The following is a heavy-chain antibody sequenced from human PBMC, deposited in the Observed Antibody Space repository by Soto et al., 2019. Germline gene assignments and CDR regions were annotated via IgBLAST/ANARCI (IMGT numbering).Heavy chain of an antibody. V-gene: IGHV4-34*02. CDR1: GGSFSGYF. D-gene: IGHD6-19*01. J-gene: IGHJ5*02. Sequence: QVQLQQWGAGLLKPSETLSLTCAVYGGSFSGYFLSWIRQPPGKGLEWIGEINHSESTNYNPSLKSRVTISVDTSKNQFSLKLDSVTAADTAVYYCARAPPILSSSGRRGPVWFDPWGQGTLVTVSS. CDR3: ARAPPILSSSGRRGPVWFDP. CDR2: INHSEST.